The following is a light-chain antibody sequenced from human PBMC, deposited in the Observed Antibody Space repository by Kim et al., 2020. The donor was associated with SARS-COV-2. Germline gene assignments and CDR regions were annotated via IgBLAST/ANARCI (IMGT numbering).Light chain of an antibody. CDR1: QSVSSN. CDR3: QQYT. V-gene: IGKV3-15*01. J-gene: IGKJ2*01. CDR2: GAS. Sequence: EIVMTQSPATLSVSPGERATLSCRASQSVSSNLAWYQQKPGQAPRLLIYGASTRATGIPARFSGSGSGTEFTLTISSLQSEDFAVYYCQQYTFGQGTKLEI.